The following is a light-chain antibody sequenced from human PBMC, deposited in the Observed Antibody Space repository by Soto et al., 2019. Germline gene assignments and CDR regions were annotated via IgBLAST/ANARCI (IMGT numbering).Light chain of an antibody. V-gene: IGLV2-11*01. Sequence: QSVLTQPRSVSGSPGQSVTISCTGTISDVGTYNYVSWYQQHPGKAPKLMIYDVNKRPSGVPDRLSGSKSGKTASLTISGLQAEDEADYYCCSYAGGYTHVVFGGGTKVTVL. J-gene: IGLJ2*01. CDR2: DVN. CDR1: ISDVGTYNY. CDR3: CSYAGGYTHVV.